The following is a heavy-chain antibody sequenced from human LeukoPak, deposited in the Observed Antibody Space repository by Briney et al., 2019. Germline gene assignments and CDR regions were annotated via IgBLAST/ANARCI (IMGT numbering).Heavy chain of an antibody. CDR1: GFTVSSNY. D-gene: IGHD2-15*01. J-gene: IGHJ4*02. CDR3: ARDSRRILPSD. Sequence: GVSLRLSCAASGFTVSSNYMSWVRQAPGKGVEWGSVIYSGGSTYYADSVKGRFTISRDNSKNTLYLQMNSLRAEDTAVYYCARDSRRILPSDWGQGTLVTVSS. CDR2: IYSGGST. V-gene: IGHV3-66*01.